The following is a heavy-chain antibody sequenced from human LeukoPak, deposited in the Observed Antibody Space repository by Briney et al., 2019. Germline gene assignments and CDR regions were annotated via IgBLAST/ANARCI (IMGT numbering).Heavy chain of an antibody. D-gene: IGHD2-15*01. CDR1: TFTFSNAW. J-gene: IGHJ3*02. V-gene: IGHV3-15*01. CDR2: IKSKSDGGTT. Sequence: KPAGSLRLSRAASTFTFSNAWMSWVRQAPGKGLEWVGCIKSKSDGGTTDYAAPVKGRFTISRDDSKNTLYLQMNSLKTEDTAVYYCTTAPRGYCSGGSCSYAFDIWGQGTMVTVSS. CDR3: TTAPRGYCSGGSCSYAFDI.